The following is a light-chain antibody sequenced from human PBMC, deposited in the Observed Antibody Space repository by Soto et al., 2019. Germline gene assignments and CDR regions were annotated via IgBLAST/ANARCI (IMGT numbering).Light chain of an antibody. Sequence: QSVLTQPPSASGTPGQRVIISCXGTSSNIGSNYVDWFQHLPGTDPKLLIYANDQRPSGVPDRFSGSKSGTSASLAISGLRSEDEADYYCAAWDDSLGGSWVFGGGTKLTVL. J-gene: IGLJ3*02. V-gene: IGLV1-47*02. CDR2: AND. CDR1: SSNIGSNY. CDR3: AAWDDSLGGSWV.